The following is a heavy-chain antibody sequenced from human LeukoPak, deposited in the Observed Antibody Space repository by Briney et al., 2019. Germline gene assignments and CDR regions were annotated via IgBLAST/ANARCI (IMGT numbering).Heavy chain of an antibody. J-gene: IGHJ6*03. Sequence: SETLTLTCTVSGGSISSSSYNWGWIRQPPGKGLEWIGYIYYSGSTNYNPSLKSRVTISVDTSKNQFSLKLSSVTAADTAVYYCARTTEAHSWRTRYYDYYMDVWGKGTTVTVSS. CDR1: GGSISSSSYN. V-gene: IGHV4-61*05. CDR3: ARTTEAHSWRTRYYDYYMDV. CDR2: IYYSGST. D-gene: IGHD6-13*01.